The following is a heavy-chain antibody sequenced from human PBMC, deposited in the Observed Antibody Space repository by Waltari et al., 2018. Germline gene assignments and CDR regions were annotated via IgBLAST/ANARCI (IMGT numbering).Heavy chain of an antibody. CDR3: YVSVPFSGWYFDL. Sequence: QVQLQESGPGLVKPSETLSLTCTVSGGSISSHYWSRIRQPPGKGLEWIGYIYYSGSTYYNPSLKSRVTISVDTSKNQFSLKLSSVTAADTAVYYCYVSVPFSGWYFDLWGRGTLVTVSS. V-gene: IGHV4-59*04. CDR1: GGSISSHY. CDR2: IYYSGST. J-gene: IGHJ2*01. D-gene: IGHD3-10*02.